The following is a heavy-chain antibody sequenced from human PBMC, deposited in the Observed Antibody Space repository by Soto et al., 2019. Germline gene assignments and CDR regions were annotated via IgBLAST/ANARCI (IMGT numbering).Heavy chain of an antibody. CDR1: GYTLTSYA. CDR3: ARERSAAGTGWFDP. J-gene: IGHJ5*02. V-gene: IGHV1-8*01. Sequence: ASVEVCCKASGYTLTSYAINCARHATGQGLEWMGWMNPNSGNTGYAQKFQGRVTMTRNTSISTAYMELTSLRYEDTAVYYCARERSAAGTGWFDPWGQGTLVTV. CDR2: MNPNSGNT. D-gene: IGHD6-13*01.